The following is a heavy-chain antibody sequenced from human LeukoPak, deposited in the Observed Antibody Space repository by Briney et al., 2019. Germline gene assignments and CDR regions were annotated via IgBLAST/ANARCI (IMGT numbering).Heavy chain of an antibody. CDR1: GGSFSGYY. J-gene: IGHJ6*02. CDR3: ARGNYYERLYYYYGMDV. D-gene: IGHD3-22*01. Sequence: SETLSLTCAVYGGSFSGYYWSWIRQPPGKGLEWIGEINHSGSTNYNPSLKSRVTISVDTSKNQFSLKLSSVTAADTAVYYCARGNYYERLYYYYGMDVWGQGTTVTVSS. V-gene: IGHV4-34*01. CDR2: INHSGST.